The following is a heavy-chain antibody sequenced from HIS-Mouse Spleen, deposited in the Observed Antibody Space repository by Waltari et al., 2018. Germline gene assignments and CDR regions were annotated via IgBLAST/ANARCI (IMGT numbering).Heavy chain of an antibody. CDR3: TTLNWGFYYFDY. CDR2: IKSKTDGGTT. D-gene: IGHD7-27*01. Sequence: EVQLVESGGGLVKPGGSLRLSCAASVFTYSNAWMSWVRPAPGKGLEWVGRIKSKTDGGTTDYAAPVKGRFTISRDDSKNTLYLQMNSLKTEDTAVYYCTTLNWGFYYFDYWGQGTLVTVSS. CDR1: VFTYSNAW. J-gene: IGHJ4*02. V-gene: IGHV3-15*01.